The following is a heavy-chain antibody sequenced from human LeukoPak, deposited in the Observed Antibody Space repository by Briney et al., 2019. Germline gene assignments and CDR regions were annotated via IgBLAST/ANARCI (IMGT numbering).Heavy chain of an antibody. CDR3: ASRGKGYSYGRDVFDI. CDR1: GGTFSSYA. V-gene: IGHV1-69*13. Sequence: SVKVSCKASGGTFSSYAISWVRQAPGQGLEWMGGIIPIFGTANYAQKFQGRVTITADESTSTAYMELSSLRSEDTAVYYCASRGKGYSYGRDVFDIGGKGKMVTV. CDR2: IIPIFGTA. J-gene: IGHJ3*02. D-gene: IGHD5-18*01.